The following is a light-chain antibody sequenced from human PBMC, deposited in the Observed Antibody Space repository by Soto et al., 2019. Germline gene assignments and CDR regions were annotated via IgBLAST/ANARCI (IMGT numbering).Light chain of an antibody. CDR2: KAS. V-gene: IGKV1-5*03. J-gene: IGKJ1*01. CDR3: QQYHTYWWT. Sequence: DIQITHSRSTLSASVGDRVTITCRSSQTIINWLAWYQQKPGKAPKLLIYKASTLEGEVPSRFSGSGSETEFTLTINRLQPDDSATYYCQQYHTYWWTFGQGTKVDIK. CDR1: QTIINW.